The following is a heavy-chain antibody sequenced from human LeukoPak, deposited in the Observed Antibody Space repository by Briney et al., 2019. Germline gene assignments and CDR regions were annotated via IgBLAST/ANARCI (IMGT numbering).Heavy chain of an antibody. Sequence: SETLSLTCTVSGGSISSYYWSWIRQPPGKGLEWIGYIYYSGSTNYNPSLKSRVTISVDKSKNQFSLNLNSVTAADTAVYYCARNGGNSDFDYWGQGTLVTVSS. D-gene: IGHD4-23*01. J-gene: IGHJ4*02. CDR2: IYYSGST. V-gene: IGHV4-59*12. CDR3: ARNGGNSDFDY. CDR1: GGSISSYY.